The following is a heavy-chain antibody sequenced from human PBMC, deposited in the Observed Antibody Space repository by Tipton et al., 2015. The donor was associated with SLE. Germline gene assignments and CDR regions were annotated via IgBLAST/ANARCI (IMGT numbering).Heavy chain of an antibody. Sequence: TLSLTCAVSGYSIRSNNWWAWIRQSPGKGLEWIGYIYYSGSIYYNPSLKSRVTMSVDTSKNQFSLKLSSVTAVDTAVYYCARSSRYYDTGYYFDAFDIWGQGTMVTVSS. CDR2: IYYSGSI. V-gene: IGHV4-28*02. D-gene: IGHD3-22*01. CDR3: ARSSRYYDTGYYFDAFDI. J-gene: IGHJ3*02. CDR1: GYSIRSNNW.